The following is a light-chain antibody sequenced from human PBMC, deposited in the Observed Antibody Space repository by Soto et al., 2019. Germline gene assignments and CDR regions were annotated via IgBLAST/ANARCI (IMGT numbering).Light chain of an antibody. Sequence: EIVLTQSPGTLSLSPGERATLSCRASQSVSSSYLAWYQQKPGQAPRLLIYGASSRATGIPDRFSGSGSGTYCTLTISRLEPEYFAVDYCKQYGSSPPITFDQGTRLEIK. CDR1: QSVSSSY. V-gene: IGKV3-20*01. J-gene: IGKJ5*01. CDR3: KQYGSSPPIT. CDR2: GAS.